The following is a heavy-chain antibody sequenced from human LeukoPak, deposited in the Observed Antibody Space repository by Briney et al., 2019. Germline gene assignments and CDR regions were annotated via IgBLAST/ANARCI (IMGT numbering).Heavy chain of an antibody. V-gene: IGHV4-34*01. CDR1: GGSCDDYY. D-gene: IGHD5-24*01. CDR3: ARGRDRSKAGDL. Sequence: SETLSLTCAVHGGSCDDYYCSWIRQPPGKGLEWIGEIHPSGIFYYNSSLMSRVTISIDTSKSQFSLRLTSVTAAATAFYYCARGRDRSKAGDLWGQGSLVTVSS. CDR2: IHPSGIF. J-gene: IGHJ5*02.